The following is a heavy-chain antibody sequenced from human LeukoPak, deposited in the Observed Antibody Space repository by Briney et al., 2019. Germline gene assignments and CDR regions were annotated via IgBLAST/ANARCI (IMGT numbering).Heavy chain of an antibody. Sequence: GGSLRLSRVVSGFTFSSSAMSWVRQPPAKGLEWVSAFSAGSTYYRDSVKGRFTISRDISKSTMYLEMDSLRVEDTAVYYCATNRYGYNNYFEYWGQGTLVTVSS. CDR1: GFTFSSSA. CDR3: ATNRYGYNNYFEY. J-gene: IGHJ4*02. CDR2: FSAGST. D-gene: IGHD5-24*01. V-gene: IGHV3-23*01.